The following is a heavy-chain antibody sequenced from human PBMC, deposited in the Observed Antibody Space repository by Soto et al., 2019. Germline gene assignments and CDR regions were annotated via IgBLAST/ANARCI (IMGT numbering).Heavy chain of an antibody. CDR3: ARHVLSSSSPGVMDV. V-gene: IGHV5-51*01. Sequence: GESLKISCKGSGYSFTSYWIGWVRQMPGKGLEWMGIIYPGDSDTRYSPSFQGQVTISADKSISTAYLQWSSLKASDAAMYYCARHVLSSSSPGVMDVWGKGTTVTVSS. D-gene: IGHD6-6*01. J-gene: IGHJ6*04. CDR2: IYPGDSDT. CDR1: GYSFTSYW.